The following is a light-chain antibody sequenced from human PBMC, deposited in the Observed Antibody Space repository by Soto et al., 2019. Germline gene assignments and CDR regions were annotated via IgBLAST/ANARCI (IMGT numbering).Light chain of an antibody. CDR3: LQTFSTPWT. CDR2: SAS. V-gene: IGKV1-39*01. J-gene: IGKJ1*01. CDR1: QTSTVF. Sequence: DIQMTQSPSSLSASVGDSVTITCRASQTSTVFLSWYQQRPGEAPKLLIYSASTLHSGVPSRFSGSGSGTYFHLTIPNLQPEDFATYYCLQTFSTPWTFGQGTKV.